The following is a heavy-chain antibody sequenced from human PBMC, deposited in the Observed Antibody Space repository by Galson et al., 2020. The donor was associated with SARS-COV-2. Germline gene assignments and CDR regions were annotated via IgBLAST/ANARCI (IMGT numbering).Heavy chain of an antibody. D-gene: IGHD1-1*01. V-gene: IGHV5-10-1*01. CDR2: IDPSDSYT. J-gene: IGHJ5*02. CDR3: ARRGACELVSGLDL. CDR1: GYSFSTYG. Sequence: HGESLKISCKGSGYSFSTYGISWVSQMPGQGLAWMGRIDPSDSYTKYSPSFQGHVTISADKSMSTAYLQWSSLKASDTAIHYCARRGACELVSGLDLWGRGTLVTVSS.